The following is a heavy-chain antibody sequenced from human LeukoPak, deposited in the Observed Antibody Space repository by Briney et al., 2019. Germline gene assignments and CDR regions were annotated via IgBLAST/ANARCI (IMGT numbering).Heavy chain of an antibody. V-gene: IGHV1-3*01. J-gene: IGHJ3*02. Sequence: ASVKVSCKASGYTFTYYAMHWVRQAPGQGFEWMGWINAGNGNTKYSQKFQGRVTITRDTSASTAYMELSGLRSEDTAVYYCSSEDDYGDAFDIWGQGTMVTVSS. CDR1: GYTFTYYA. CDR2: INAGNGNT. D-gene: IGHD4-17*01. CDR3: SSEDDYGDAFDI.